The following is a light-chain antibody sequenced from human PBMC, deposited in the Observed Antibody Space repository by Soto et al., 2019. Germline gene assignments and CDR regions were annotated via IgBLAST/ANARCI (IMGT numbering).Light chain of an antibody. V-gene: IGLV2-14*03. CDR2: DVS. Sequence: QSVLTQPASVSGSPGQSITISCTGTGSDVGGYNFVSWYQQHPGKVPELIIFDVSKRPSGAFNRFSGSKSGNTASLTISGLQAEDEADYYCSSYRSGNTPHVFGTGTKVTVL. J-gene: IGLJ1*01. CDR3: SSYRSGNTPHV. CDR1: GSDVGGYNF.